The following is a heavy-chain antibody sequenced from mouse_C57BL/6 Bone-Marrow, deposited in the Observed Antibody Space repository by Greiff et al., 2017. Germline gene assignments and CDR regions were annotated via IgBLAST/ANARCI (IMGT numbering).Heavy chain of an antibody. J-gene: IGHJ3*01. CDR2: IDPSDSYT. CDR1: GYTFTSYW. V-gene: IGHV1-59*01. CDR3: ARGYISTVVAPPWFAY. D-gene: IGHD1-1*01. Sequence: QVQLQQPGAELVRPGTSVKLSCKASGYTFTSYWMHWVKQRPGQGLEWIGVIDPSDSYTNYNQKFKGKATLTVDTSSSTAYMQLSSLTSEDSAVFYGARGYISTVVAPPWFAYWGQGTLVTVSA.